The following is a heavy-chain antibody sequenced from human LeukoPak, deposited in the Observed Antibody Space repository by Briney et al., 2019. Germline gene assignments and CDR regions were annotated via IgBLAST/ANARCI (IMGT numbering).Heavy chain of an antibody. V-gene: IGHV1-18*01. CDR2: ISAYNGNT. J-gene: IGHJ3*02. Sequence: GASVKVSCKASGYIFTSYGISWVRQAPGQGLEWMGWISAYNGNTNYAQKLQGRVTMTTDTSTSTAYMELRSLRSDDTAVYYCARDIHIRGWFEWELPRDDAFDIWGQGTMVTVSS. CDR1: GYIFTSYG. CDR3: ARDIHIRGWFEWELPRDDAFDI. D-gene: IGHD1-26*01.